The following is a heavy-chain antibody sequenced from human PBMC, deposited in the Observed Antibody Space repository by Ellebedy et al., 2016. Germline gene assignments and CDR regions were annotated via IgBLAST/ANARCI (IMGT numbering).Heavy chain of an antibody. D-gene: IGHD3-10*01. V-gene: IGHV1-69*13. CDR2: IIPIFGTA. Sequence: SVKVSXKASGGTFSSYAISWVRQAPGQGLEWMGGIIPIFGTANYAQKFQGRVTITADESTSTAYMELSSLRSEDTAVYYCAREVRYYYGSGRTPEGYYYYYYMDVWGKGTTVTVSS. CDR3: AREVRYYYGSGRTPEGYYYYYYMDV. J-gene: IGHJ6*03. CDR1: GGTFSSYA.